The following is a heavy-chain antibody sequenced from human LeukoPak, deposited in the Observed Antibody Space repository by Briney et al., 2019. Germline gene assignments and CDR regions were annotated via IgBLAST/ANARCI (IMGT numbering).Heavy chain of an antibody. D-gene: IGHD2/OR15-2a*01. J-gene: IGHJ4*02. CDR2: ISYDGSNK. CDR1: GFTFSSYA. V-gene: IGHV3-30-3*01. Sequence: GGSLRLSCAASGFTFSSYAMHWGRQAPGGRLEWVAVISYDGSNKYYADSVKGRFTISRDNSKNTLYLQMNSLRAEDTAVYYCARETRTSMVPHYFDYWGQGTLVTVSS. CDR3: ARETRTSMVPHYFDY.